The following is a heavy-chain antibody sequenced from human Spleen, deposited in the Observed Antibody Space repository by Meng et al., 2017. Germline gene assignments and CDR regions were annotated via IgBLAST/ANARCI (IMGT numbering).Heavy chain of an antibody. J-gene: IGHJ5*02. CDR1: GYTLSSDG. CDR3: ARQRLTGNWFDP. Sequence: QGQLVQSGAEVKKPGASVKVSCDASGYTLSSDGFSWVRQAPGQGLEWLGWMNPNSGNTGYAQKFQGRVTMTRNTSISTAYMELSSLRSEDTAVYYCARQRLTGNWFDPWGQGTLVTVSS. D-gene: IGHD1-14*01. CDR2: MNPNSGNT. V-gene: IGHV1-8*02.